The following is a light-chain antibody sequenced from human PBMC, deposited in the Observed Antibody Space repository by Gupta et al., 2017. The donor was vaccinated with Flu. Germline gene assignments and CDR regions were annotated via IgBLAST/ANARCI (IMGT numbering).Light chain of an antibody. CDR3: ATWDDSLYTVV. Sequence: TVNNSCSGGSANIGKKYVSWYQQLPGTAPKLPIYEKDKRPSGIPDRFSGSKSGTSATLGITGLQTGDEADYDCATWDDSLYTVVFGGGTKLTV. CDR1: SANIGKKY. J-gene: IGLJ3*02. CDR2: EKD. V-gene: IGLV1-51*02.